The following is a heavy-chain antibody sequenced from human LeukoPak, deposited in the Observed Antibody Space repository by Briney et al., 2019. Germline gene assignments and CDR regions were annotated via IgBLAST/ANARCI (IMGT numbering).Heavy chain of an antibody. CDR3: AKTFYYGSGSYFFDY. D-gene: IGHD3-10*01. CDR2: IYYSGST. CDR1: GGSISDYY. J-gene: IGHJ4*02. V-gene: IGHV4-59*01. Sequence: SETLSLTCTVSGGSISDYYWSWIRQPPGKGLEWIGYIYYSGSTNYNPSLRSRVTTSVDTSKTQFSLKLNSVTAADTAVYYCAKTFYYGSGSYFFDYWGQGTLVTVSS.